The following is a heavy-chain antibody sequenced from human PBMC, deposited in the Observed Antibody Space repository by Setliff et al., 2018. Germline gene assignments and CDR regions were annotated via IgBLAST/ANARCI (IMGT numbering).Heavy chain of an antibody. J-gene: IGHJ4*02. D-gene: IGHD1-26*01. V-gene: IGHV1-18*01. CDR2: IRVYDGYT. CDR3: VRDLGQWALDF. CDR1: GYMFTTYG. Sequence: ASVKVSCKTSGYMFTTYGISWVRQDPGQGLEWMGWIRVYDGYTDYAQKFQGRVTMTKDTSTRTAYMELRSLRPDDTAVYYCVRDLGQWALDFWGQGTLVTVSS.